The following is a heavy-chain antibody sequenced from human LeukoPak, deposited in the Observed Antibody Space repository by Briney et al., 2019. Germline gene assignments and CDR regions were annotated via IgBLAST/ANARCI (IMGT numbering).Heavy chain of an antibody. V-gene: IGHV3-23*01. J-gene: IGHJ4*02. Sequence: GGSLRLSCAASGFTFSSYAMSWVRQAPGKGLEWVSAISGSGGSTYYADSVKGRSTISRDNSKNTLYLQMNSLRAEDTAVYYCAKEEEVWFGEASGSFDYWGQGTLVTVSS. CDR3: AKEEEVWFGEASGSFDY. CDR1: GFTFSSYA. D-gene: IGHD3-10*01. CDR2: ISGSGGST.